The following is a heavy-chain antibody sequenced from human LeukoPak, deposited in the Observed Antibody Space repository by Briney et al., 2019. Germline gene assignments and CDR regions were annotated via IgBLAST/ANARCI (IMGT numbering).Heavy chain of an antibody. V-gene: IGHV4-31*03. Sequence: SKTLSLTCTVSGGSISSGGYYWSWIRQHPGKGLEWIGYIYYSGSTYYNPSLKSRVTISVDTSKNQFSLKLSSVTAADTAVYYCARAPPYPPYGMDVWGKGTTVTVSS. CDR2: IYYSGST. CDR1: GGSISSGGYY. J-gene: IGHJ6*04. CDR3: ARAPPYPPYGMDV.